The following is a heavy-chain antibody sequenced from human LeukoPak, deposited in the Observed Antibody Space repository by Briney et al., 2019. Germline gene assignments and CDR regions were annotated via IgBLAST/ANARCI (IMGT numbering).Heavy chain of an antibody. CDR3: ARDGPRIAVDFDY. V-gene: IGHV1-2*02. J-gene: IGHJ4*02. CDR2: INPDSGDT. D-gene: IGHD6-19*01. CDR1: GYIFSDYY. Sequence: ASVKVSCRASGYIFSDYYIYWVRRAPGQGLECMGWINPDSGDTKYAQKFQGRVTMTRDTSINTVYMELSRLTSDDTAVYYCARDGPRIAVDFDYWGQGTLVTVSA.